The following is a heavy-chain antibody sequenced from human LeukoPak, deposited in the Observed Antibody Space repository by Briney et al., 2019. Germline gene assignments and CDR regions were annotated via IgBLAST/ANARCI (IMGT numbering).Heavy chain of an antibody. Sequence: DSLKLSCKASGYTFTGYYMHWVRQAPGQGLEWMGWISPNSGGTNYAQKFQGRVTMTRDTTISTAYMELSRLRSDDTAVYYCARGPTPYYDSSGYYRNWFDPWGQGTLVTVSS. CDR2: ISPNSGGT. V-gene: IGHV1-2*02. CDR1: GYTFTGYY. J-gene: IGHJ5*02. D-gene: IGHD3-22*01. CDR3: ARGPTPYYDSSGYYRNWFDP.